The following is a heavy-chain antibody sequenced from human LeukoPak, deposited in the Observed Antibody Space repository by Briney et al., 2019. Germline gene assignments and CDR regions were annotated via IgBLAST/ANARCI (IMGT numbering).Heavy chain of an antibody. CDR1: GFTFSTYG. V-gene: IGHV3-30*02. Sequence: GGSLRLSCAASGFTFSTYGMHWVRQAPGKGLEWVAVIRYDGSDKYYADSVKGRFTISRDNSKNTLYLQMNSLRVEDTAVYYCATEYSIWGQGTLVTVSS. D-gene: IGHD6-6*01. CDR3: ATEYSI. CDR2: IRYDGSDK. J-gene: IGHJ4*02.